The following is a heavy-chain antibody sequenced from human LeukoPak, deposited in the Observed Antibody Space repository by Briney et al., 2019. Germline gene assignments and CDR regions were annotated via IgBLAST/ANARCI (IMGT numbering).Heavy chain of an antibody. CDR1: GFTFDDYA. D-gene: IGHD6-13*01. CDR2: ISWNSGSI. J-gene: IGHJ3*02. V-gene: IGHV3-9*01. Sequence: PGGSLRLSCAASGFTFDDYAMHWVRHAPGKGLEWVSGISWNSGSIGYADSVKGRFTISRDNAKNSLYLQMNSLRAEDTALYYCAKDRGAAAVFFDAFDIWGQGTMVTVSS. CDR3: AKDRGAAAVFFDAFDI.